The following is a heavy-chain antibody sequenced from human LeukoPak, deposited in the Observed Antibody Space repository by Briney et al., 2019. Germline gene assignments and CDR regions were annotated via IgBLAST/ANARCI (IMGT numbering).Heavy chain of an antibody. CDR2: ISSSSSYI. CDR3: AAGGGTFDY. CDR1: GFTFDDYG. Sequence: GGSLRLSCAASGFTFDDYGMSWVRQALGKGLEWVSSISSSSSYIYYADSVKGRFTISRDNAKNSLYLQMNSLRAEDTAVYYCAAGGGTFDYWGQGTLVTVSS. V-gene: IGHV3-21*01. J-gene: IGHJ4*02. D-gene: IGHD3-16*01.